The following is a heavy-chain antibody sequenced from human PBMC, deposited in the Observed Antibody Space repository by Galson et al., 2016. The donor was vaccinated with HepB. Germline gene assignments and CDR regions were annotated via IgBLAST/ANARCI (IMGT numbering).Heavy chain of an antibody. V-gene: IGHV3-66*01. Sequence: SLRLSCAASGVTVSNNYMSWVRQAPGRGLEWVSVIYSGGDTFYADSVRGRFTISRDNSKNTVYLQMNSLRAEDTAVYYCARDTWTWNGGQGTLVTVSS. D-gene: IGHD3/OR15-3a*01. J-gene: IGHJ4*02. CDR3: ARDTWTWN. CDR1: GVTVSNNY. CDR2: IYSGGDT.